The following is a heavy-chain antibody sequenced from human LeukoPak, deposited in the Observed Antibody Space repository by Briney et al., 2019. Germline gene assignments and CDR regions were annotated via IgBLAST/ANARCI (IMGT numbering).Heavy chain of an antibody. Sequence: GGSLRLSCVASGFTFGKYWMSWVRQAPGKGLEWVANIKLDGSEKNYVDSVKGRFTISRDNTKDSLYLQMNSLRAEDTAVFYCARDQYDTWSRRGNFDSWGQGTLVIVSS. D-gene: IGHD3-3*01. CDR2: IKLDGSEK. J-gene: IGHJ4*02. CDR3: ARDQYDTWSRRGNFDS. V-gene: IGHV3-7*03. CDR1: GFTFGKYW.